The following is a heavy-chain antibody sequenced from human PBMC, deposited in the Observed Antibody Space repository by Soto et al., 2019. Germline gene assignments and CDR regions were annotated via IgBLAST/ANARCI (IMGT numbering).Heavy chain of an antibody. CDR2: MNPNSGNT. V-gene: IGHV1-8*01. CDR1: GYTFTSYD. Sequence: QVQLVQSGAEVKKPGASVKVSCKASGYTFTSYDINWVRQATGQGLEWMGWMNPNSGNTGYAQKFQGRVTMTRNTSISTAYMELSRLRSEDTAVYYCAREQHPHDSGSYDGMDVWGQGTTVTVSS. J-gene: IGHJ6*02. CDR3: AREQHPHDSGSYDGMDV. D-gene: IGHD1-26*01.